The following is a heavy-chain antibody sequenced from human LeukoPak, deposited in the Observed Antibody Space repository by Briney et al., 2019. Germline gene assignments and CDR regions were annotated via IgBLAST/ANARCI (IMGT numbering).Heavy chain of an antibody. CDR2: INPGGGST. CDR3: AIGPKIPAGIDGDYYFDY. V-gene: IGHV1-3*01. D-gene: IGHD2-2*01. CDR1: GYTLTDHD. J-gene: IGHJ4*02. Sequence: ASVKVSCKASGYTLTDHDIHWVRQAPGQRLEWMGWINPGGGSTKYSQKFQDRVTITRDTSANTAYMEMSSLTSEDTAVYYCAIGPKIPAGIDGDYYFDYWGQGTLVTVSS.